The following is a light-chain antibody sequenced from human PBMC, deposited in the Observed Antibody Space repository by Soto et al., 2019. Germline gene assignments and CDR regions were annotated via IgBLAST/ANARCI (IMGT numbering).Light chain of an antibody. J-gene: IGLJ2*01. CDR1: SSNIGAGYD. CDR3: QSYDSSLSGVV. CDR2: GNS. Sequence: QSVLTQPPSVSGAPGQRVTISCTGSSSNIGAGYDVHWYQQLPGTAPKLIIYGNSNRPSWVPDRFSGSKSGTSASLAITGLQADDEADYYCQSYDSSLSGVVFGGGTKLTVL. V-gene: IGLV1-40*01.